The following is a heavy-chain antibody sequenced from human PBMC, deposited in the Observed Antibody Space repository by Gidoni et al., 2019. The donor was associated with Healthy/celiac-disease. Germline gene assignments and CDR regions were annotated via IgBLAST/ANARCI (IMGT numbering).Heavy chain of an antibody. CDR2: IDPSDSNT. Sequence: EVQLVPSGAEVKKPGESLRISCTGSGYSFTSYWISWLRQMPGKGLEWMGRIDPSDSNTNYSPSFQGHLTISANKYISTAFLQWSSMKASDTAMYYCARTSSTSSDFDYWGQGTLVTVSS. J-gene: IGHJ4*02. D-gene: IGHD2-2*01. V-gene: IGHV5-10-1*01. CDR3: ARTSSTSSDFDY. CDR1: GYSFTSYW.